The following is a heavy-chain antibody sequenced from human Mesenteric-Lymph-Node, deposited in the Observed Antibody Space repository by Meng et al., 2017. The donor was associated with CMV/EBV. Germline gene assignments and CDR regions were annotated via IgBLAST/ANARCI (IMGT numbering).Heavy chain of an antibody. J-gene: IGHJ6*02. CDR2: IIPILGIA. CDR3: ASQGEDGQYYGMDV. Sequence: SVKVSCKASGGTFSSYAISWVRQAPGQGLEWMGGIIPILGIANYAQKFQGRVTITADKSTSTAYMELSSLRSEDTAVYYCASQGEDGQYYGMDVWGQGTTVTV. CDR1: GGTFSSYA. V-gene: IGHV1-69*10.